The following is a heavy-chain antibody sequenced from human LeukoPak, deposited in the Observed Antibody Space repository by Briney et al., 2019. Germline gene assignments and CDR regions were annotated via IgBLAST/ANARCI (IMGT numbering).Heavy chain of an antibody. J-gene: IGHJ5*02. Sequence: SETLSLTCTVSGGSISSSSYYWGWIRQPPGKGLEWIGSIYYSGSTYYNPSLKSRVTISVDTSKNQFSLKLSSVTAADTAVYYCARELDTAMVTGFDPWGQGTLVTVSS. CDR3: ARELDTAMVTGFDP. CDR1: GGSISSSSYY. D-gene: IGHD5-18*01. V-gene: IGHV4-39*07. CDR2: IYYSGST.